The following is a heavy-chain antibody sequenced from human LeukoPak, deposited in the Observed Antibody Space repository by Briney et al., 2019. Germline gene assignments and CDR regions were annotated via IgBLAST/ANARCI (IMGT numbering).Heavy chain of an antibody. D-gene: IGHD3-22*01. Sequence: SETLSLTCTVSGGSISNSSYYWGWIRQPPGKGLEWIGSIYYSGSTYYNPSLKSRVTISVDTSKNQFSLKLSSVTAADTAVYYCARRPYYYYDSSGSYYFDYWGPGNLVTVSS. V-gene: IGHV4-39*01. CDR1: GGSISNSSYY. J-gene: IGHJ4*02. CDR3: ARRPYYYYDSSGSYYFDY. CDR2: IYYSGST.